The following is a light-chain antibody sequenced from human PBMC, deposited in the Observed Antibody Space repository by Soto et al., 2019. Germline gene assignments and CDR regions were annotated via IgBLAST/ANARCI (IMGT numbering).Light chain of an antibody. CDR2: GAS. CDR1: QSLSSN. CDR3: QQYDRSPLN. V-gene: IGKV3-20*01. Sequence: EIVMTQSPATLSVSPVEGSTLACRARQSLSSNLAWYQQKPGQAPRLLIYGASSRATGIPDRFSGSGSGTDFTLTISRLEPEDFAVYYCQQYDRSPLNFGGGTKVDIK. J-gene: IGKJ4*01.